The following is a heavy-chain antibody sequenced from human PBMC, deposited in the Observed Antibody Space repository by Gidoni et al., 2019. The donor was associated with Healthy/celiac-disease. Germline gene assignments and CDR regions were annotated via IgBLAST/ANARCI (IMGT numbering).Heavy chain of an antibody. CDR2: IYYSGST. CDR1: GGSISSSSYY. Sequence: QLQLQESGPGLVKPSETLSLTCTVSGGSISSSSYYWGWIRQPPGKGLEWIGSIYYSGSTYYNPSLKSRVTISVDTSKNQFSLKLSSVTAADTAVYYCAREVSRFFGVVIPWFDPWGQGTLVTVSS. D-gene: IGHD3-3*01. CDR3: AREVSRFFGVVIPWFDP. J-gene: IGHJ5*02. V-gene: IGHV4-39*02.